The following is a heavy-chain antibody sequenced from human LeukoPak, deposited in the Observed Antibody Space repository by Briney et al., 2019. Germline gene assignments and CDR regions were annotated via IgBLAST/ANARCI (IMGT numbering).Heavy chain of an antibody. V-gene: IGHV3-48*01. CDR1: GFTFSSYS. CDR3: ARDLEPNYYMDV. CDR2: ISSSSSTI. J-gene: IGHJ6*03. Sequence: PGGSLRLSCAASGFTFSSYSMNWVRQAPGKGLEWVSYISSSSSTIYYADSVKGRFTISRDNAKNSLYLQMNSLRAEDTAVYYCARDLEPNYYMDVWGKGTTVTVSS. D-gene: IGHD1-1*01.